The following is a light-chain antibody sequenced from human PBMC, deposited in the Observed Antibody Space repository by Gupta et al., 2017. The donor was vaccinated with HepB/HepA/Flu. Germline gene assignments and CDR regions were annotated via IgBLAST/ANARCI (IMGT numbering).Light chain of an antibody. Sequence: SYELTQPPSVSVSPGQTATFTCSGDKLGEKFANWYQQRPGQSPVFVIYQDSKRPSGIPERLSGSNSGNTATLTIRGTQAMDEADYYCQAWDSYNVVFGGGPKPTVL. J-gene: IGLJ2*01. V-gene: IGLV3-1*01. CDR2: QDS. CDR3: QAWDSYNVV. CDR1: KLGEKF.